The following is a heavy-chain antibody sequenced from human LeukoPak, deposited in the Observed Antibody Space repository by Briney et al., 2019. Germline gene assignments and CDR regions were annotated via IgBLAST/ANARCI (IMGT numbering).Heavy chain of an antibody. CDR2: IYYTGST. Sequence: SETLSLTCTVSGGAISSYYWTWFRQPPGKGLERIGYIYYTGSTNYNPSLDSRVTISVDMSKNQVSLKLKYVSAADTAVYYCARGCFDWSLDNWGRGTLVTVSS. J-gene: IGHJ4*02. D-gene: IGHD3-9*01. V-gene: IGHV4-59*01. CDR1: GGAISSYY. CDR3: ARGCFDWSLDN.